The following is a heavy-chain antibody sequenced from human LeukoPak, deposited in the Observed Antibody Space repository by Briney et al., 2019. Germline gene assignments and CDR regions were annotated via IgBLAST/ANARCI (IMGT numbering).Heavy chain of an antibody. CDR3: ARYCSGGSCYTGASDY. CDR1: GGSISSSSYY. V-gene: IGHV4-39*01. CDR2: IYYSGST. J-gene: IGHJ4*02. Sequence: SETLSLTCTVSGGSISSSSYYWGWIRQPPGKGLEWIGSIYYSGSTYYNPSLKSRVTISVDTSKNQFSLKLSSVTAADTAVYYCARYCSGGSCYTGASDYRGQGTLVTVSS. D-gene: IGHD2-15*01.